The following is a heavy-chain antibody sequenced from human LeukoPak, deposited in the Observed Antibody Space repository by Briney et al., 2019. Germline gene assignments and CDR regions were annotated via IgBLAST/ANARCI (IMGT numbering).Heavy chain of an antibody. CDR2: INPNCGGT. V-gene: IGHV1-2*02. Sequence: SVKVSCKASGYTFSGYYMHWVRHAPGQGLEWMGWINPNCGGTNYAQKFQGRVTMTRDTSISTAYMELSRLRSDDTAVYYCARALYYDILTGYYPFDYWGQGTLVTVSS. CDR1: GYTFSGYY. J-gene: IGHJ4*02. CDR3: ARALYYDILTGYYPFDY. D-gene: IGHD3-9*01.